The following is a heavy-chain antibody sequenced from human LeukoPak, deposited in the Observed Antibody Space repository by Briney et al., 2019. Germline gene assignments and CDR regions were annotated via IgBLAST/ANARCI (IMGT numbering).Heavy chain of an antibody. CDR2: IYHSGST. D-gene: IGHD3-10*01. CDR3: ASWYYGSAFDP. CDR1: GGSISSGGSS. Sequence: SETLSLTCAVSGGSISSGGSSWSWIRQPPGKGLEWIGYIYHSGSTYYNPSLKSRVTISVDRSKNQFSLKLSSVTAADTAVYYCASWYYGSAFDPWGQGTLVTVSS. J-gene: IGHJ5*02. V-gene: IGHV4-30-2*01.